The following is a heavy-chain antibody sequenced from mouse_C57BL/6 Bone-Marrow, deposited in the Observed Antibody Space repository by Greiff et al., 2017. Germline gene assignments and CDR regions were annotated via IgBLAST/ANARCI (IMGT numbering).Heavy chain of an antibody. J-gene: IGHJ3*01. Sequence: EVKLMESGGGLVKPGGSLKLSCAASGFTFSSYAMSWVRQTPEKRLEWVATISDGGSYTYYPDNVKGRFTISRDNAKNNLYLQMSHLKSEDTAMYYCARDPITTVVKGFAYWGQGTLVTVSA. D-gene: IGHD1-1*01. CDR1: GFTFSSYA. V-gene: IGHV5-4*01. CDR3: ARDPITTVVKGFAY. CDR2: ISDGGSYT.